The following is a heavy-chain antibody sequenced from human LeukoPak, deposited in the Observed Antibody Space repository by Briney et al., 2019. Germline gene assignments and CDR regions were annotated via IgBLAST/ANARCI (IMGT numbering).Heavy chain of an antibody. CDR3: AADWVAAAGALRYYYYMDI. D-gene: IGHD6-13*01. V-gene: IGHV1-58*02. Sequence: SVKVSCKASGFTFTSSAMQWVRQARGQRLEWIGWIVVGSGNTNYAQKLQERVTITRDMSTSTAYMELSSLRSEDTAVYYCAADWVAAAGALRYYYYMDIWGKGTTVTVSS. J-gene: IGHJ6*03. CDR2: IVVGSGNT. CDR1: GFTFTSSA.